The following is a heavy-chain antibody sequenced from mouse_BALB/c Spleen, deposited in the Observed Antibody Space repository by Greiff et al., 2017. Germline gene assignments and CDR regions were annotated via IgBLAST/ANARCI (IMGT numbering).Heavy chain of an antibody. CDR2: IRNKANGYTT. J-gene: IGHJ2*01. CDR3: ARDRGLYYFDD. V-gene: IGHV7-3*02. Sequence: EVHLVESGGGLVQPGGSLRLSCATSGFTFTDYYMSWVRQPPGKALEWLGFIRNKANGYTTEYSASVKGRFTISRDNSQSILYLQMNTLRAEDSATYYCARDRGLYYFDDWGQGTTLTVSS. CDR1: GFTFTDYY.